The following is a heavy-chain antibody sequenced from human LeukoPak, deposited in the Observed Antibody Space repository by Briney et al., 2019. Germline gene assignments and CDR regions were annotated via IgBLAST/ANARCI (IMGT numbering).Heavy chain of an antibody. D-gene: IGHD6-19*01. CDR3: VGGAVADYYFAY. CDR2: IYHSGST. V-gene: IGHV4-4*02. J-gene: IGHJ4*02. Sequence: SETLSLTCAVSGGSISSSNRWSWVRQPPGKGLEWIGEIYHSGSTNYNPSLKSRVTISVDKSKNQFSLKLSSVTAADTAVYYCVGGAVADYYFAYWGQGTLVTVSS. CDR1: GGSISSSNR.